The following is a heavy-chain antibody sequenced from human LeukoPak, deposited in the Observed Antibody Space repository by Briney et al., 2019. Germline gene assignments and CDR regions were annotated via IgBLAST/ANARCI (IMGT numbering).Heavy chain of an antibody. CDR2: IYLSGST. CDR3: ARLRGYSYGTRAGDFDY. CDR1: GDSITISNW. V-gene: IGHV4-4*02. D-gene: IGHD5-18*01. Sequence: SETLSLTCAVSGDSITISNWWRWVRQPPGKGLGWIGEIYLSGSTNYNPSLKSRVTISVDKSKDQFSLKLSSVTAADTAVYYCARLRGYSYGTRAGDFDYWGQGTLVTVSS. J-gene: IGHJ4*02.